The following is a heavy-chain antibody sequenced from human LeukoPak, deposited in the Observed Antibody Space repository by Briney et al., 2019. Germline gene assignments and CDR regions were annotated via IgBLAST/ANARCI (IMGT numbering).Heavy chain of an antibody. V-gene: IGHV4-30-4*01. J-gene: IGHJ5*02. Sequence: PSETLSLTCTVSGGSIGSGDYYWSWIRQPPGKGLEWIAYMYYSGSTYYNPSLKSRVTMSADTSKNQLSPKLSSVTAADTAVYCARPYYYDSRIDPWGQGILVTVSS. CDR2: MYYSGST. CDR1: GGSIGSGDYY. D-gene: IGHD3-22*01. CDR3: ARPYYYDSRIDP.